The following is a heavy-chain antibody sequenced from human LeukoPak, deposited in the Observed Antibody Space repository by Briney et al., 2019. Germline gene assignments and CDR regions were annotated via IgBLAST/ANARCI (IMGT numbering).Heavy chain of an antibody. V-gene: IGHV4-34*01. CDR3: ASGLDSSGDY. Sequence: TSETLSLTCAVYGGSFSGYYWSWIRQPPGKGLEWIGEINHSGSTNYNPSLKSRVTISVDTSKNQFSLKLSSVTAADTAVYYCASGLDSSGDYWGQGTLVTVSS. CDR2: INHSGST. D-gene: IGHD6-25*01. CDR1: GGSFSGYY. J-gene: IGHJ4*02.